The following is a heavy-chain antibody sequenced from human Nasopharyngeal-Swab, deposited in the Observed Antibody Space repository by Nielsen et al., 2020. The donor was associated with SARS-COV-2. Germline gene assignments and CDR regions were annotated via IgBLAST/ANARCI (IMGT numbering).Heavy chain of an antibody. D-gene: IGHD2-2*01. V-gene: IGHV3-11*04. CDR2: ISSSGSTI. CDR3: ARDIVVVPAAGPAVTQNYYYGMDV. J-gene: IGHJ6*02. Sequence: GGVLRLSCAASGFTFSDYYMSWIRQAPGKGLEWVSYISSSGSTIYYADSVKGRFTISRDNAKNSLYLQMNSLRAEDTAVYYCARDIVVVPAAGPAVTQNYYYGMDVWGQGTTVTVSS. CDR1: GFTFSDYY.